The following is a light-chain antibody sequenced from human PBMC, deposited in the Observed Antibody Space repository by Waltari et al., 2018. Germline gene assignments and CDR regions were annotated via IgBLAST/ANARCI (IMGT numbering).Light chain of an antibody. CDR1: SSDVGYYNY. V-gene: IGLV2-8*01. J-gene: IGLJ1*01. CDR2: EVS. CDR3: SSYAGNNFYV. Sequence: QSALTQPPSASGSPGQSITISCTGTSSDVGYYNYVSWYQQHPGKAPNLMIFEVSKRFSGVPDRFSGSKSATTASLTVSVLQAEDEADYYCSSYAGNNFYVFGTGTTVTVL.